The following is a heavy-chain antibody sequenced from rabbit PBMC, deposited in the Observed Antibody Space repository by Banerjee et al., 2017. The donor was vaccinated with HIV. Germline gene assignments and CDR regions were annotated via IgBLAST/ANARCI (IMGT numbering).Heavy chain of an antibody. D-gene: IGHD6-1*01. CDR1: GFSFSNKYV. Sequence: QEQLEESGGDLVKPEGSLTINCTASGFSFSNKYVMCWVRQAPGKGLEWIACINTSSGNTVYASWAKGRFTISKTSSTTVTLQMTSLTAADTATYFCTRDPYCTDGVALQLWGQGTLVTV. CDR2: INTSSGNT. CDR3: TRDPYCTDGVALQL. V-gene: IGHV1S45*01. J-gene: IGHJ4*01.